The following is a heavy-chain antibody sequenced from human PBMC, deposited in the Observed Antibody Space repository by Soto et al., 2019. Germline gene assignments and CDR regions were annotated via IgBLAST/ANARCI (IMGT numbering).Heavy chain of an antibody. J-gene: IGHJ2*01. D-gene: IGHD6-19*01. Sequence: QVQLVQSGAEVKKPGSSVKVSCKASRGTFSSYAISWVRQAPGQGLEWMGGIIPIFGTANYAQKFQGRVTITADESTSTAYMELSSLRSEDTAVYYCARTYSSGWYSLPYWYFDLWGRGTLVTVSS. CDR1: RGTFSSYA. CDR3: ARTYSSGWYSLPYWYFDL. V-gene: IGHV1-69*01. CDR2: IIPIFGTA.